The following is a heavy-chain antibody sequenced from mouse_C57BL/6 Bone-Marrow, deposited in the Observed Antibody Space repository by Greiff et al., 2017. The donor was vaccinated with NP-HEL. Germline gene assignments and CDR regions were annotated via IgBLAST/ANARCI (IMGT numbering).Heavy chain of an antibody. J-gene: IGHJ4*01. Sequence: QVQLQQSGAELARPGASVKLSCKASGYTFTSYGISWVKQRTGQGLEWIGEIYPRSGNTYYNEKFKGKATLTADKSSSTAYMELRSLTSEDSAVYFCARPRLPLYYAMDYWGKGTSVTVSS. CDR3: ARPRLPLYYAMDY. V-gene: IGHV1-81*01. CDR2: IYPRSGNT. CDR1: GYTFTSYG. D-gene: IGHD5-5*01.